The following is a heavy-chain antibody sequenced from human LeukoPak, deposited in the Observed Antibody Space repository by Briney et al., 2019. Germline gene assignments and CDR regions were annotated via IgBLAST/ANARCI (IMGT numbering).Heavy chain of an antibody. CDR1: GYTFTNYW. Sequence: GESLKISCQASGYTFTNYWIGWVRQMPGEGLEWMGRIFPGESDTTYSPSFQGQVTITADKSTNTAFLQWRSLKASDTAIYYCARHLSETYWAGRIDPFDIWGHGTMVTVSS. CDR3: ARHLSETYWAGRIDPFDI. J-gene: IGHJ3*02. CDR2: IFPGESDT. V-gene: IGHV5-51*01. D-gene: IGHD2-8*02.